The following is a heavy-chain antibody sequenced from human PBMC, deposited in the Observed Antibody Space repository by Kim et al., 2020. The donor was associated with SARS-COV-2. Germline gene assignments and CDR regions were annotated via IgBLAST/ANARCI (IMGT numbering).Heavy chain of an antibody. Sequence: YYADSVKGRFTISRDNSKNTLYLQMNSLRAEDTAVYYCARGDVVRGVKDHWGQGTLVTVSS. V-gene: IGHV3-30*01. CDR3: ARGDVVRGVKDH. D-gene: IGHD3-10*01. J-gene: IGHJ4*02.